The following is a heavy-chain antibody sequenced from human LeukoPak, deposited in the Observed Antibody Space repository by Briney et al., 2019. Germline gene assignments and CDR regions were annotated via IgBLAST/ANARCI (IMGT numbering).Heavy chain of an antibody. V-gene: IGHV1-18*01. D-gene: IGHD6-13*01. CDR2: ISAYNGNT. CDR3: ARDPLSSWATLGYYYMDV. J-gene: IGHJ6*03. CDR1: GYTFTSYG. Sequence: ASVKVSCKASGYTFTSYGISWVRQAPGQGLEWMGWISAYNGNTNYAQKLQGRVTMTTVTSTSTAYMELRSLRSDDTAVYYCARDPLSSWATLGYYYMDVWGKGTTVTVSS.